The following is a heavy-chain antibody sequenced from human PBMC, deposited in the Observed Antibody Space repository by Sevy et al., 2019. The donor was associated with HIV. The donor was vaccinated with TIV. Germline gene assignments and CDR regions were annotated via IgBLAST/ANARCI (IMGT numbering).Heavy chain of an antibody. J-gene: IGHJ6*03. CDR2: ISAYNGST. D-gene: IGHD6-6*01. CDR1: GYTFNTYG. CDR3: ARVGNIAARRIGDHYYYYYMDV. V-gene: IGHV1-18*04. Sequence: ASVKVSCKASGYTFNTYGISWVRQAPGQGLEWMGWISAYNGSTHYVQKFQGRVTMTTDTSTSTAYMGVRSLRSDDTAVYYCARVGNIAARRIGDHYYYYYMDVWGKGTTVTVSS.